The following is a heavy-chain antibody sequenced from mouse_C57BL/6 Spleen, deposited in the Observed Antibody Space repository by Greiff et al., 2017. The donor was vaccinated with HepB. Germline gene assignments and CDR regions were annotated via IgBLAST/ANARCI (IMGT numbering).Heavy chain of an antibody. D-gene: IGHD5-1*01. CDR2: ISYDGSN. V-gene: IGHV3-6*01. CDR3: AREEYRAMDY. CDR1: GYSITSGYY. J-gene: IGHJ4*01. Sequence: VQLQQSGPGLVKPSQSLSLTCSVTGYSITSGYYWNWIRQFPGNKLEWMGYISYDGSNNYNPSLKNRISITRDTSKNQFFLKLNSVTTEDTATYYCAREEYRAMDYWGQGTSVTVSS.